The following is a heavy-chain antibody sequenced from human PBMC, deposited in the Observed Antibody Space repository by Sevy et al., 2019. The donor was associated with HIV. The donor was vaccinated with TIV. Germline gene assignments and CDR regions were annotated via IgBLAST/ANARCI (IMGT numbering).Heavy chain of an antibody. J-gene: IGHJ4*02. CDR2: ISNSGDRT. V-gene: IGHV3-23*01. Sequence: GGSLRLSCAASGFTFSSYGMFWVRQAPGKGLEWVSGISNSGDRTYDADSVKGRFTISRDNSKNTLYLQMNSLRAEDTGVYYCVKEFYSREGFFDYWGQGTLVTVSS. CDR1: GFTFSSYG. CDR3: VKEFYSREGFFDY. D-gene: IGHD6-13*01.